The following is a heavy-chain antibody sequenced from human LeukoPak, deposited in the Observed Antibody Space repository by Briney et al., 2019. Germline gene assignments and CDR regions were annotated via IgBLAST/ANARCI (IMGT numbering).Heavy chain of an antibody. CDR3: ARCPAAAGTDY. Sequence: SSETLSLTCTVSGGSISSYYWSWIRQPPGKGLEWIGEINHSGSTNYNPSLKSRVTISVDTSKNQFSLKLTPVPAADTAVYYCARCPAAAGTDYWAREPWSPSPQ. D-gene: IGHD6-13*01. CDR2: INHSGST. V-gene: IGHV4-34*01. CDR1: GGSISSYY. J-gene: IGHJ4*02.